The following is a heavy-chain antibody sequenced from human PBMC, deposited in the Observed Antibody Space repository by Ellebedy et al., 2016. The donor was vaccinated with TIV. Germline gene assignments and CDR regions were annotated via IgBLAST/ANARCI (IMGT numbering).Heavy chain of an antibody. Sequence: GESLKISCAASGFTFTSHWMSWVRQAPGKGLEWLANINEDGSYQNYVDSVKDRFTISRDNAKNSLYLQLDSLTADDTAVYFCARDQLQTPGYDCFDYWGQGTLVTVSS. CDR3: ARDQLQTPGYDCFDY. CDR2: INEDGSYQ. D-gene: IGHD5-12*01. J-gene: IGHJ4*02. V-gene: IGHV3-7*03. CDR1: GFTFTSHW.